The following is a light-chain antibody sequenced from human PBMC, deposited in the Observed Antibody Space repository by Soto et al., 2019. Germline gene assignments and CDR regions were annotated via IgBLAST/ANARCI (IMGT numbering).Light chain of an antibody. CDR2: WAS. J-gene: IGKJ4*01. CDR1: RSVLYSSNNKNY. Sequence: DIVMTQSPDSLAVSLGERATINCKSSRSVLYSSNNKNYLAWYQQKPGQPPKLLIYWASTRESGVPDRFSGSGSGTDFTLTINTLQAEDVAVYYCQQYYGLPLTFGGGTKVEIK. V-gene: IGKV4-1*01. CDR3: QQYYGLPLT.